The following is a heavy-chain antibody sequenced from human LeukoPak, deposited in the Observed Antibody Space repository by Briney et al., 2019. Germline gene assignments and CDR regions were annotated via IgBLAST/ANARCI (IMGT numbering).Heavy chain of an antibody. CDR1: GFTFSSCS. CDR3: ASICGGDCYSSAFDI. V-gene: IGHV3-21*01. CDR2: ISSSSSYI. J-gene: IGHJ3*02. Sequence: GGSLRLSCAASGFTFSSCSMNWVRQAPGKGLEWVSSISSSSSYIYYADSVKGRFTISRGNAKNSLYLQMNSLRAEDTAVYYCASICGGDCYSSAFDIWGQGTMVTVSS. D-gene: IGHD2-21*02.